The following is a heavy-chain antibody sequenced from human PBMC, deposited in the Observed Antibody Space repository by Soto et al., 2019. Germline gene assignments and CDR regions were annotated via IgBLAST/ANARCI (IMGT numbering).Heavy chain of an antibody. V-gene: IGHV4-59*01. Sequence: SETLSLTCTVSGVSISSSYWSWIRQSPGTGLEWIGYIYYTGTTNYNPSLKRRVTISLDTAKNQFSLNVNSLTTADTAVYFCAGGGMQYSNTAAGVGCFDFWGQGTLVTVSS. CDR1: GVSISSSY. CDR2: IYYTGTT. J-gene: IGHJ4*02. D-gene: IGHD2-2*01. CDR3: AGGGMQYSNTAAGVGCFDF.